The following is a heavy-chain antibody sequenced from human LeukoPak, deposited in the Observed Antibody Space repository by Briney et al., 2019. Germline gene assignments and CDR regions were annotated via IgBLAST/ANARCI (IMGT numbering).Heavy chain of an antibody. CDR3: AIMHGYYDGSGYWVQ. CDR1: RFTFSSYG. J-gene: IGHJ4*02. CDR2: ITTSGATT. D-gene: IGHD3-22*01. Sequence: GGSLRLSCAASRFTFSSYGMSSVRQAPGKGVEWVSFITTSGATTSSADSVKGRFTISRDNPRNTLYIQMNSLRDEDTALYYCAIMHGYYDGSGYWVQWGQGTLVTVSS. V-gene: IGHV3-23*01.